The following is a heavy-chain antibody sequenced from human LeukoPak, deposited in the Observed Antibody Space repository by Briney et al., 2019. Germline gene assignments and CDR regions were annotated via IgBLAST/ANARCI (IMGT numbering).Heavy chain of an antibody. CDR1: GFTFSSYS. Sequence: GGSLRLSCAASGFTFSSYSMNWVRQAPGKGLEWVSSISSSSSYIYYADSVKGRFTISRDNAKNSLYLQMNSLRAEDTAVYYCAREITANGMDVWGQGTTATVSS. CDR2: ISSSSSYI. V-gene: IGHV3-21*01. J-gene: IGHJ6*02. D-gene: IGHD3-10*01. CDR3: AREITANGMDV.